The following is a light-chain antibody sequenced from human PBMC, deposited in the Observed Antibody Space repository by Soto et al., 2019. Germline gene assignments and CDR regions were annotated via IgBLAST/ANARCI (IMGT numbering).Light chain of an antibody. CDR1: QSISSW. V-gene: IGKV1-5*03. CDR2: KAS. CDR3: QQYNSYLYT. Sequence: DMQMTQSPSTLSASVGDRVTITCRASQSISSWLAWYQQKPGKAPKLLIYKASTLESGVPSRFSGSGSGTEFTLTISSLQPDDFATYYCQQYNSYLYTFGQGTTLEIK. J-gene: IGKJ2*01.